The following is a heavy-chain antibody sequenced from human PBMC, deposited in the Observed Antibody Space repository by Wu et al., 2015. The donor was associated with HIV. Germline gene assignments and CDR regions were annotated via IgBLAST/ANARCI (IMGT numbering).Heavy chain of an antibody. J-gene: IGHJ3*02. V-gene: IGHV1-18*01. Sequence: KPGASVKVSCKASGYTFTSYGISWVRQAPGQGLEWMGWISAYNGNTNYAQKLQGRVTITTDESTSTAYMELSSLRSEDTAVYYCAASYDSSGYSAFDIWGQGTMVTVSS. CDR1: GYTFTSYG. CDR2: ISAYNGNT. CDR3: AASYDSSGYSAFDI. D-gene: IGHD3-22*01.